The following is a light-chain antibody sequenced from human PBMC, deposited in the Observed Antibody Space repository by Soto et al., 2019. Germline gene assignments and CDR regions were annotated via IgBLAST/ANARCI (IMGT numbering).Light chain of an antibody. CDR1: SSDVGGYNY. Sequence: QSALTQPRSVSGSPGQSVTISCTGTSSDVGGYNYVSWYQQHPGKAPKLMIYDVGKRPSGVPDHFSGSKSGNTASLTISGLQAEDEADYYYCSYAGSDTYVVFGGGTKLTVL. V-gene: IGLV2-11*01. CDR3: CSYAGSDTYVV. CDR2: DVG. J-gene: IGLJ2*01.